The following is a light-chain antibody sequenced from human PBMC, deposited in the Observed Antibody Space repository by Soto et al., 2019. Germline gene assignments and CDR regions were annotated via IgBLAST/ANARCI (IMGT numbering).Light chain of an antibody. CDR2: DNN. J-gene: IGLJ2*01. CDR3: ATWDSSLSAAV. CDR1: SSNIGNNY. Sequence: QSVLTQPPSVSAAPGQKVTISCSGSSSNIGNNYVSWYQHLPGTAPKLLIYDNNKRPSGIPDRFSASKSGTSATLGITGLQTGDEADYYCATWDSSLSAAVFGGGTKLTVL. V-gene: IGLV1-51*01.